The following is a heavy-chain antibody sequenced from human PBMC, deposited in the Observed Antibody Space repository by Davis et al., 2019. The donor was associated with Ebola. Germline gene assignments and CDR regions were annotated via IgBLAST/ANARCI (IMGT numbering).Heavy chain of an antibody. V-gene: IGHV3-23*01. CDR2: ISGSGGST. D-gene: IGHD3-10*01. J-gene: IGHJ4*02. CDR3: TNYYYGLGD. CDR1: GFTFNTYA. Sequence: GESLKISCAASGFTFNTYAMNWVRQAPGKGLEWVSAISGSGGSTYYADSVKGRFTISRDNAKNSLYLHMNSLRAEDTAVYYCTNYYYGLGDWGQGTLVSVSS.